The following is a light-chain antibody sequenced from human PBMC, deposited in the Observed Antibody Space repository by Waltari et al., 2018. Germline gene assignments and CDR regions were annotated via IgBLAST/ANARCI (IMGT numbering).Light chain of an antibody. Sequence: DIQMTQSPSTLSASVGDRVTITCRASQSLSNWWDWYQQKPGKAPKVLIYKASTLESGVPARFSGSGSGTEFTLTISSLQPDDFATYYCQQYRNLWTFGQGTKVEIK. CDR2: KAS. V-gene: IGKV1-5*03. CDR3: QQYRNLWT. CDR1: QSLSNW. J-gene: IGKJ1*01.